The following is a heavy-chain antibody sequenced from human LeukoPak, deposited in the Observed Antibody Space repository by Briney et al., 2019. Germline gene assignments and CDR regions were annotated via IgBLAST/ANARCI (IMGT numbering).Heavy chain of an antibody. Sequence: KPSETLSLTFTVSGGPISSGGYSWSWSRQPPGKGLEWIGYIYYSGSTYYNPSLKSRVTISVDTSKNQFSLKLSSVTAADTAVYYCARDRSAMIVGGAFDIWGQGTMVTVSS. CDR3: ARDRSAMIVGGAFDI. V-gene: IGHV4-31*03. J-gene: IGHJ3*02. CDR1: GGPISSGGYS. D-gene: IGHD3-22*01. CDR2: IYYSGST.